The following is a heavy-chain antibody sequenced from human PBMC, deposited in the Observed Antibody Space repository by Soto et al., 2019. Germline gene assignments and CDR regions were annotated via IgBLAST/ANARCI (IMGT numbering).Heavy chain of an antibody. V-gene: IGHV4-4*01. Sequence: QVQLQESGPGLVEPSGTLSLTCAVSGASIGTNNWWSWVRQPPGKGLEWIGEVYHSGTTNCNPSLKGRVTISIDKSKNQFSLTLTSMTAADTALYCCAVPGRGDFDYWSQGTLVTVSS. CDR1: GASIGTNNW. D-gene: IGHD5-12*01. CDR2: VYHSGTT. J-gene: IGHJ4*02. CDR3: AVPGRGDFDY.